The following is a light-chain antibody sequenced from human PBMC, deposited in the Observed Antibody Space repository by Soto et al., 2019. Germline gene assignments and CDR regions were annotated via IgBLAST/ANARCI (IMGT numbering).Light chain of an antibody. J-gene: IGKJ4*01. CDR2: DAS. Sequence: EIVMTQSPATLSVSPGERANLSCRASQSVSSYLAWYQQKPGQAPRLLIYDASNRATGIPARFSGSGSGTDFTLTISSLEPEDFAVYYCQQRSNWPLTFGGGTKVDIK. V-gene: IGKV3-11*01. CDR1: QSVSSY. CDR3: QQRSNWPLT.